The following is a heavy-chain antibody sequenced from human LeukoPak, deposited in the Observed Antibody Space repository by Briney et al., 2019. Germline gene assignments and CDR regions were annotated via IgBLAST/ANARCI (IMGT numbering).Heavy chain of an antibody. CDR1: GGSFSGYY. CDR2: INHSGST. V-gene: IGHV4-34*01. D-gene: IGHD3-10*01. J-gene: IGHJ5*02. CDR3: ARPLMYYYGSETYFWFDP. Sequence: PPETLSLTCAVYGGSFSGYYWSWIRQPPGKGLEWIGEINHSGSTNYNPSLKSRVTISVDTSKNQFSLKLSSVTAADTAVYYCARPLMYYYGSETYFWFDPWGQGTLVTVSS.